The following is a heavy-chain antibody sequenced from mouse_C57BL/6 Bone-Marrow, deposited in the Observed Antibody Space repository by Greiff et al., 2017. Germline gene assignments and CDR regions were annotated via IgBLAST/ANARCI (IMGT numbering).Heavy chain of an antibody. V-gene: IGHV5-9*01. Sequence: DVMLVESGGGLVKPGGSLKLSCAASGFTFSSYTMSWVRQTPEKRLEWVATISGGGGNTYYPDSVKGRFTISRDNAKNTLYLQMSSLRSEDTALYYCARREGYDVRYAMDYWGQGTSVTVSS. D-gene: IGHD2-2*01. J-gene: IGHJ4*01. CDR1: GFTFSSYT. CDR3: ARREGYDVRYAMDY. CDR2: ISGGGGNT.